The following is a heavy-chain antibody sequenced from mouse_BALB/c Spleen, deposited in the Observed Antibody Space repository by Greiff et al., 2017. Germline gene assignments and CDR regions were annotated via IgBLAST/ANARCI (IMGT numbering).Heavy chain of an antibody. Sequence: QVQLKESGPDLVAPSQSLSITCTVSGFSLTSYGVHWVRQPPGKGLEWLVVIWSDGSTTYNSALKSRLSISKDNSKSQVFLKMNSLQADDTAMYYCARHGGSSKRAMDYWGQGTSVTVSS. CDR2: IWSDGST. CDR3: ARHGGSSKRAMDY. D-gene: IGHD1-1*01. V-gene: IGHV2-6-2*01. J-gene: IGHJ4*01. CDR1: GFSLTSYG.